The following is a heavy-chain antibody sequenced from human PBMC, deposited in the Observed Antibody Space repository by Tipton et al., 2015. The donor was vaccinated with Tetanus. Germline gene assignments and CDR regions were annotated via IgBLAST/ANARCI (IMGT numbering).Heavy chain of an antibody. CDR1: RGSINSGTFY. V-gene: IGHV4-39*01. Sequence: TLSLTCTVSRGSINSGTFYWDWIRQPPGKGLEWIGNIYYNGNMLENPSLKGRVTLSLDKSKNQFSLNLTSVTAADTAVYYCARTADNWFVPWGQGILVTVSS. J-gene: IGHJ5*02. D-gene: IGHD2-21*02. CDR2: IYYNGNM. CDR3: ARTADNWFVP.